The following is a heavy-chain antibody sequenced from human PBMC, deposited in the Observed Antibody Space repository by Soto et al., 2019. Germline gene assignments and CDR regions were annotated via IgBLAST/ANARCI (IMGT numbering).Heavy chain of an antibody. CDR2: ISAYNGNT. V-gene: IGHV1-18*01. Sequence: QVQLVQSGAEVKKPGASVKVSCKASGYTFTSYGISWVRQAPGQGLEWMGWISAYNGNTNYAQKLQGRVTMTTDTSTITAYMELRSPRSDYTAVYHCASFSRAAADPFGMDVWGQGTTVTVSS. J-gene: IGHJ6*02. CDR3: ASFSRAAADPFGMDV. D-gene: IGHD6-13*01. CDR1: GYTFTSYG.